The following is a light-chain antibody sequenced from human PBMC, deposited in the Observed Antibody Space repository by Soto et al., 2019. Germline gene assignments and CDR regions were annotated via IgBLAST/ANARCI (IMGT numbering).Light chain of an antibody. CDR1: QSISSW. CDR3: QQYNSYSPWT. J-gene: IGKJ1*01. V-gene: IGKV1-5*03. CDR2: KAS. Sequence: DIQMTQSPSTLSASVGDRVTITCRASQSISSWLAWYQQKPGKAPKLLIYKASSLESRVPSRFSSSGSGTKFTLTISSLQPDDFATYYCQQYNSYSPWTFGQGTKVEIK.